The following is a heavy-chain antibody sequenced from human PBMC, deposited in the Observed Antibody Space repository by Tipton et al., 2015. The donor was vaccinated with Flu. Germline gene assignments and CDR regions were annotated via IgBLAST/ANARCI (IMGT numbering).Heavy chain of an antibody. Sequence: SGFTFSSYAMHWVRQAPGKGLEWVAVIWYDGSNKYYADSVKGRFTISRDNSKNTLYLQMNSLRAEDTAVYYCATKRTGDHGDYGPYYYGLDDWGEGTTVTVSS. CDR1: GFTFSSYA. CDR3: ATKRTGDHGDYGPYYYGLDD. CDR2: IWYDGSNK. J-gene: IGHJ6*04. D-gene: IGHD4-17*01. V-gene: IGHV3-33*01.